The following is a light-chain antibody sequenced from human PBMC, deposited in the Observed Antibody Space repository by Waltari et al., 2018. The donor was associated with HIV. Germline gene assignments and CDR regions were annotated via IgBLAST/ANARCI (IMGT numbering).Light chain of an antibody. J-gene: IGLJ3*02. Sequence: QSALTQPPSVSGSPGQSVTISCIGTSSDIGSFDHVSWFQQPPGSAPKLLIFGVSNRPSGVPDRFSGSRSGNTASLTISGLQAEDEADYYGSSYRSSITLLFGGGTKLTVL. CDR1: SSDIGSFDH. V-gene: IGLV2-18*02. CDR3: SSYRSSITLL. CDR2: GVS.